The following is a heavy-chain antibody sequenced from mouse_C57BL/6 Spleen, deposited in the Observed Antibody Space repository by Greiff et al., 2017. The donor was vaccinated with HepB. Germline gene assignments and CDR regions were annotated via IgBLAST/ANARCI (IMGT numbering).Heavy chain of an antibody. CDR1: GYTFTSYW. J-gene: IGHJ2*01. Sequence: QVQLQQSGAELVKPGASVKLSCKASGYTFTSYWMHWVKQRPGQGLEWIGMIHPNSGSTNYNEKFKSKATLTVDKSSSTAYMQLSSLTSEDSAVYYCARSSITTVVANYFDYWGQGTTLTVSS. CDR2: IHPNSGST. CDR3: ARSSITTVVANYFDY. V-gene: IGHV1-64*01. D-gene: IGHD1-1*01.